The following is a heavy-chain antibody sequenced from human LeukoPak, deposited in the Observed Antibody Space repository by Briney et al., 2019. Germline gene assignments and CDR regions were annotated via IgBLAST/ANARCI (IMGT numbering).Heavy chain of an antibody. CDR2: IFHRGAT. CDR1: GGSISSDSYY. J-gene: IGHJ3*02. D-gene: IGHD3-22*01. CDR3: ARDMSYYDSSAYYYRRRDVFDI. Sequence: PSETLSLTCTVSGGSISSDSYYWGWIRQPPGKELEWIGNIFHRGATYYNPSLKSRVTISVDTSKNQFSLNLRSVTAADTAVYYCARDMSYYDSSAYYYRRRDVFDIWGQGTMVTVSS. V-gene: IGHV4-39*07.